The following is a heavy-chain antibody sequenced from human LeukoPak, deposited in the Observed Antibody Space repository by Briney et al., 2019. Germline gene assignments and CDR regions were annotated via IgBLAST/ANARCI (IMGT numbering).Heavy chain of an antibody. CDR3: ARHWSGDSSGYYPLDY. D-gene: IGHD3-22*01. Sequence: SETLSLTCAVYGGSFSGYYWSWIRQPPGKGLEWIGYIYYGGTTNYNPSLKSRVTISVDTSKNQFSLKLSSVTAADTAVYYCARHWSGDSSGYYPLDYWGQGTLVTVSS. CDR1: GGSFSGYY. CDR2: IYYGGTT. V-gene: IGHV4-59*08. J-gene: IGHJ4*02.